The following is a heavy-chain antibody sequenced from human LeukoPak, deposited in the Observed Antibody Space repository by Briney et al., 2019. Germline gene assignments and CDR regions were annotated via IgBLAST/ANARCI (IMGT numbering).Heavy chain of an antibody. Sequence: GGSLRLSCAASGFTFSSYEMSWVRQAPGKGLEWVSVIGNSGGRTFYADSVKGRFTISRDNSRNTVHLQMNFLRAEDTAVYFCAKRASGSGTSLYHFDYWGQGALVTVSS. V-gene: IGHV3-23*01. CDR3: AKRASGSGTSLYHFDY. CDR1: GFTFSSYE. D-gene: IGHD3-10*01. CDR2: IGNSGGRT. J-gene: IGHJ4*02.